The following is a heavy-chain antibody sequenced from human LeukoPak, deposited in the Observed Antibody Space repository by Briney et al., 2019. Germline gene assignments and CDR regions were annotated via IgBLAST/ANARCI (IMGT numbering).Heavy chain of an antibody. V-gene: IGHV7-4-1*02. CDR1: GGTFSSYA. CDR2: INTNTGNP. J-gene: IGHJ4*02. CDR3: ARESYYYDSSGHHYYFDY. D-gene: IGHD3-22*01. Sequence: ASVKVSCKASGGTFSSYAISWVRQAPGQGLEWMGWINTNTGNPTYAQGFTGRFVFSLDTSVSTAYLQISSLKAEDTAVYYCARESYYYDSSGHHYYFDYWGQGTLVTVSS.